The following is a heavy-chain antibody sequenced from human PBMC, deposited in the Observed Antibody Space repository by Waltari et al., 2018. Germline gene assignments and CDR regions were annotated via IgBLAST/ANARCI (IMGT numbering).Heavy chain of an antibody. CDR1: GRSFSGYY. Sequence: QVQLQQWGAGLLKPSETLSLTCAVYGRSFSGYYWSWIRQPPGKGLEWIGEINHSGSTNYNPSLKSRVTISVDTSKNQFSLRLTSVTAADTAVYYCARAKRQPYSSTWDRSGVEWGYDMDVWGQGTTVTVSS. J-gene: IGHJ6*02. V-gene: IGHV4-34*01. CDR3: ARAKRQPYSSTWDRSGVEWGYDMDV. CDR2: INHSGST. D-gene: IGHD6-13*01.